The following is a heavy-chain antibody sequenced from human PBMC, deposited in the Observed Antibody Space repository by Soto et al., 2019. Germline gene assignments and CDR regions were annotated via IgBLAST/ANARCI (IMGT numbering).Heavy chain of an antibody. CDR1: GFTFSTYW. CDR2: IKQDGSEK. V-gene: IGHV3-7*04. J-gene: IGHJ4*02. Sequence: EVQLVESGGGLVQPGGSLRLSCSASGFTFSTYWMSWVRQAPGKGLEWVANIKQDGSEKYYVDSVNGRFTISRDNAKNSLYLQMDSLRAEDTAVYYCARGWAHFDYWGQGTLVTVSS. D-gene: IGHD3-16*01. CDR3: ARGWAHFDY.